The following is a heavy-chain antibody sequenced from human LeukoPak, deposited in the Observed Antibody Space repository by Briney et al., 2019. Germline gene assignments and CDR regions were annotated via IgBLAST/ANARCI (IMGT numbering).Heavy chain of an antibody. Sequence: GSLRLSCAASGFTFSDYYMSWIRQAPGKGLEWVSYISSSSSYTNHADSVKGRFTISRDNAKNSLYLQMNSLRAEDTAVYYCARGGYSGYDFDYWGQGTLVTVSS. D-gene: IGHD5-12*01. V-gene: IGHV3-11*06. CDR1: GFTFSDYY. CDR3: ARGGYSGYDFDY. J-gene: IGHJ4*02. CDR2: ISSSSSYT.